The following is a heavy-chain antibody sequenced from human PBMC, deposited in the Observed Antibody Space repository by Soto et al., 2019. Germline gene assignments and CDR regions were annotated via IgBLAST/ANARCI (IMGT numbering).Heavy chain of an antibody. CDR3: TTYYDFWSGYYTGGRVDY. D-gene: IGHD3-3*01. V-gene: IGHV3-15*07. J-gene: IGHJ4*02. CDR1: GFTFSNAW. CDR2: IKSKTDGGTT. Sequence: EVQLVESGGGLVKPGGSLRLSCAASGFTFSNAWMNWVRQAPGKGLVWVGRIKSKTDGGTTDYAAPVKGRFTISRDDSKNTLYLQMNSLKTEDTAVYYCTTYYDFWSGYYTGGRVDYWGQGTLVTVSS.